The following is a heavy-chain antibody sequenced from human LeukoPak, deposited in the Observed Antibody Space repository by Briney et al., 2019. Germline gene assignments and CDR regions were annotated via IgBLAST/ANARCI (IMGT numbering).Heavy chain of an antibody. CDR1: GFTFSSYA. J-gene: IGHJ3*02. D-gene: IGHD3-10*01. CDR2: ITGSGGDT. Sequence: GGSLRLSCAASGFTFSSYAMSWVRQAPGKGLEWVSGITGSGGDTYYADSVRGRFTVSRDNAKNSLYLQMNSLRAEDTAVYYCARTRVLTFGEADFDAFDIWGQGTMVTVSS. CDR3: ARTRVLTFGEADFDAFDI. V-gene: IGHV3-23*01.